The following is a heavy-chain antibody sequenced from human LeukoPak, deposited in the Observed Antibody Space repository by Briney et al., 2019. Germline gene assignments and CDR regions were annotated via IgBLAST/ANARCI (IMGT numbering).Heavy chain of an antibody. J-gene: IGHJ6*02. Sequence: PGGSLRLSCAASGFTFSSYSMNWVRQAPGKGLEWVSSISSSSAYIYFADSVRGRFTISRDNAKNSLYLQMSNLRAEDTAVYFCARGGGLDVWGQGATVTVSS. CDR2: ISSSSAYI. CDR1: GFTFSSYS. CDR3: ARGGGLDV. V-gene: IGHV3-21*04. D-gene: IGHD3-16*01.